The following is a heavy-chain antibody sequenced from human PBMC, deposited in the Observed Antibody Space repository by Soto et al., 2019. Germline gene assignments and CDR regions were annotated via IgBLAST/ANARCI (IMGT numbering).Heavy chain of an antibody. D-gene: IGHD6-13*01. CDR2: INPTGRST. V-gene: IGHV1-46*03. Sequence: QVQLVQSGAEVKKPGASVKVSCTASGDTFTSYYMHWVRQAPGQGLEWVGKINPTGRSTSYAQKFQGRVTMTRDTSTSTVYMELSSLRSEDTGVYFCARDLAPYSSTFDRQYGGPGTLVTVSS. CDR3: ARDLAPYSSTFDRQY. J-gene: IGHJ1*01. CDR1: GDTFTSYY.